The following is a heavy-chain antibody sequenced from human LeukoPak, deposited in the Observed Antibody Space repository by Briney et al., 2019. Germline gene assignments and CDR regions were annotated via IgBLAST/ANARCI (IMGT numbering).Heavy chain of an antibody. Sequence: VASVKVSCKASGYAFTDYYVHWVRQAPGQGLEWMGWFNPDNGGTNSAQKFQGRVTMTGDTSMRTVYMELTRLRSDDTAVYYCARNHVAIQWFGEGGFDPWGQGTLVTVSS. CDR3: ARNHVAIQWFGEGGFDP. J-gene: IGHJ5*02. D-gene: IGHD3-10*01. CDR2: FNPDNGGT. CDR1: GYAFTDYY. V-gene: IGHV1-2*02.